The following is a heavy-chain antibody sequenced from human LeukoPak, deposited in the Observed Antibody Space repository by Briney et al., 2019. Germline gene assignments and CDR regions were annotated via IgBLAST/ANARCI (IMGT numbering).Heavy chain of an antibody. D-gene: IGHD6-13*01. V-gene: IGHV4-4*07. CDR3: AIVGLAAAGTYAFDI. J-gene: IGHJ3*02. Sequence: PSETLSLTCTVSGGSISSYYWSWIRQPAGKGLEWIGRIYTSGSTNYNPSLKSRVTMSVDTSKNQFSLKLSSVTAADTAVYYCAIVGLAAAGTYAFDIWGQGTMVTVSS. CDR1: GGSISSYY. CDR2: IYTSGST.